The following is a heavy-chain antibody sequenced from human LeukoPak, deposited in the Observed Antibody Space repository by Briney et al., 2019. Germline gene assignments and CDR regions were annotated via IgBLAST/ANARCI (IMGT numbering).Heavy chain of an antibody. D-gene: IGHD6-19*01. J-gene: IGHJ5*02. CDR1: GGSISTSNYY. Sequence: SETLSLTCTVSGGSISTSNYYWGWIRQPPGKGLEWIGRVYTSGSTNYNPSLKSRVTISVDTSKKQFSLKLSSVTAADTAVYYCARASTTGVAVAGTKPGYTYNWFDPWGQGTLVTVSS. V-gene: IGHV4-39*07. CDR3: ARASTTGVAVAGTKPGYTYNWFDP. CDR2: VYTSGST.